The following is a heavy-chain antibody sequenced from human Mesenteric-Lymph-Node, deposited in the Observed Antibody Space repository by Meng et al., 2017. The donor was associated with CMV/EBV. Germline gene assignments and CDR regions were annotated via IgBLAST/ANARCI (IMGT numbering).Heavy chain of an antibody. D-gene: IGHD6-6*01. V-gene: IGHV4-39*01. CDR2: IYYSGST. CDR3: ARGDRVAARRRAFDY. CDR1: ADSIGSGDYY. J-gene: IGHJ4*02. Sequence: SETLSLTCTVSADSIGSGDYYWGWIRQPPGKRLEWIATIYYSGSTYYNPSLKSRVSISADTSKSQFSLKLSSVTAADTGVYFCARGDRVAARRRAFDYWGLGTQVTVSS.